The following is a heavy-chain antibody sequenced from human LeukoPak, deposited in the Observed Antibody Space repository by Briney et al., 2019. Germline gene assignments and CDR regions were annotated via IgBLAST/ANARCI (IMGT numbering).Heavy chain of an antibody. CDR1: GFTFSIYW. CDR2: INQDGSEK. J-gene: IGHJ4*02. D-gene: IGHD2-2*01. CDR3: ARSSSIGSVDY. Sequence: GGSLRLSCAASGFTFSIYWMSWVRLAPGKGLEWVANINQDGSEKYYVDSVMGRFTISRDSTENSLYLQMNILRAEDTAVYYCARSSSIGSVDYWGQGTLITVSS. V-gene: IGHV3-7*01.